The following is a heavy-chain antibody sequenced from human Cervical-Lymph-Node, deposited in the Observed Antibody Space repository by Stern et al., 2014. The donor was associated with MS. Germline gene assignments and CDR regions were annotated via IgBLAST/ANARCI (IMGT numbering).Heavy chain of an antibody. CDR1: GFTVRRDY. D-gene: IGHD1-1*01. Sequence: VQLVESGGGVIQPGGSLRLSCPASGFTVRRDYMTWVRQAPGQGLEWVSLITKVGSTFYTDSVKGRFTISRDDSKNTVYLHMTSLRAEDTAMYYCARDTSSPERSDWWGQGTLVTVSS. J-gene: IGHJ4*02. CDR3: ARDTSSPERSDW. CDR2: ITKVGST. V-gene: IGHV3-53*01.